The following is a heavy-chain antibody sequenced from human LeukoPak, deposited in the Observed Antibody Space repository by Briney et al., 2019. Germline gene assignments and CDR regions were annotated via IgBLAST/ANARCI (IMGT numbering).Heavy chain of an antibody. J-gene: IGHJ4*02. D-gene: IGHD3-16*01. CDR2: IYPGDSDT. V-gene: IGHV5-51*01. Sequence: GESLKISCKGSGYSFTSYWIGWVRQMPGKGLEWMGIIYPGDSDTRYSPSFQGQVTISADKSIGTAYLQWSSLKASDTAMYYCARRAMITFGGVSFDYWGQGTLVTVSS. CDR1: GYSFTSYW. CDR3: ARRAMITFGGVSFDY.